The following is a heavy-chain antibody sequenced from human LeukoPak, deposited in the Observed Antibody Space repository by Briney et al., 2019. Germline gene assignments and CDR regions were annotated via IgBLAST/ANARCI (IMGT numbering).Heavy chain of an antibody. V-gene: IGHV4-59*01. CDR1: GGSISSYY. CDR2: IYYSGST. CDR3: ARVGGSGSLFAGAFDS. J-gene: IGHJ3*02. D-gene: IGHD3-10*01. Sequence: SETLSLTCTVSGGSISSYYWSWIRQPPGKGLEWIGYIYYSGSTNYNPSLKSRVTISVDTSKNQFSLKLSSVTAADTAVYYCARVGGSGSLFAGAFDSWGQGTMVTVSS.